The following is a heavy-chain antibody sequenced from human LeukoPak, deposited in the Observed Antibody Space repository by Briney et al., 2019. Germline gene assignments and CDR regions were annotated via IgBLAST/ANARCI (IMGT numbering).Heavy chain of an antibody. Sequence: ASVKVSCKASGYSFTSYWIGWVRQMPGKGLEWMGIIYPGDSDTRYSPSFQGQVTISADKSISTAYLQWSSLKASDTAMYYCARRPTYYYDSSAPADAFDIWGQGTMVTVSS. CDR1: GYSFTSYW. V-gene: IGHV5-51*01. J-gene: IGHJ3*02. CDR2: IYPGDSDT. CDR3: ARRPTYYYDSSAPADAFDI. D-gene: IGHD3-22*01.